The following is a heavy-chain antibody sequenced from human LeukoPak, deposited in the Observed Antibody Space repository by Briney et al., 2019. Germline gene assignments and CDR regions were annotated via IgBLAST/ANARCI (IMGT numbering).Heavy chain of an antibody. CDR3: AKERRRVDTSMIRSYYFDS. CDR2: ITGNGVTT. V-gene: IGHV3-23*01. D-gene: IGHD3-16*01. CDR1: GFPFSSSA. J-gene: IGHJ4*02. Sequence: GGSLRLSYAASGFPFSSSAMSWVRHTPGNGLGWVSSITGNGVTTYYADSVKGRFTISRDNSKNILFLQMNSLGAEDSASYFCAKERRRVDTSMIRSYYFDSWGQGTPVTVSS.